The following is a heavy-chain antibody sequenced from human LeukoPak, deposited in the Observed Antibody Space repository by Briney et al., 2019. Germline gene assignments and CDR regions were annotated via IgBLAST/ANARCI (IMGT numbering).Heavy chain of an antibody. V-gene: IGHV4-31*03. D-gene: IGHD3-3*01. CDR2: IYYSGST. J-gene: IGHJ4*02. CDR1: GGSISSGGYY. CDR3: ARAIYDFWSGYSDY. Sequence: PSETLSLTCTVSGGSISSGGYYWSWIRQHPGKGLEWIGYIYYSGSTYYNPSLKSRVTISVDTSKNQFSLKLSSVTAADTAVYYCARAIYDFWSGYSDYWGQGTLVTVS.